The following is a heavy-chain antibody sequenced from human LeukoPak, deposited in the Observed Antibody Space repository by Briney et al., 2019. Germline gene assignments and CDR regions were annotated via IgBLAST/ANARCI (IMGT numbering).Heavy chain of an antibody. V-gene: IGHV4-59*01. CDR3: ARDQGDGYKTFDY. D-gene: IGHD5-24*01. CDR1: GGSISSYY. CDR2: IYYSGST. J-gene: IGHJ4*02. Sequence: SETLSLTCTVSGGSISSYYWSWIRQPPGKGLEWIGYIYYSGSTNYNPSLKSRVTISVDTSKNQFSLKLSSVTAPDTAVYYCARDQGDGYKTFDYWGQGTLVTVSS.